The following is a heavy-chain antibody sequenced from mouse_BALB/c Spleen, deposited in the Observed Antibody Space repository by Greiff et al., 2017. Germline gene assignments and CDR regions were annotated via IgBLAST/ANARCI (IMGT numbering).Heavy chain of an antibody. J-gene: IGHJ4*01. CDR3: ARSRYYRYEGYAMDY. D-gene: IGHD2-14*01. Sequence: EVKVVESGGGLVQPGGSRKLSCAASGFTFSSFGMHWVRQAPEKGLEWVAYISSGSSTIYYADTVKGRFTISRDNPKNTLFLQMTSLRSEDTAMYYCARSRYYRYEGYAMDYWGQGTSVTVSS. CDR2: ISSGSSTI. CDR1: GFTFSSFG. V-gene: IGHV5-17*02.